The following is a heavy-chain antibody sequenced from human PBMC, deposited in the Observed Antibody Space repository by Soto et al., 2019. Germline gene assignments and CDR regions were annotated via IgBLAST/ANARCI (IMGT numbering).Heavy chain of an antibody. D-gene: IGHD2-2*01. J-gene: IGHJ6*02. V-gene: IGHV4-30-4*01. CDR3: ASVSSALNDYYYYYGLDV. CDR2: IYYSGST. CDR1: GGSISSGDYY. Sequence: QVQLQESGPGLVKPSQTLSLTCTVSGGSISSGDYYWSWIRQPPGKGLEWIGYIYYSGSTYYNPSLKSRVTTSVDTSKNQFSLILSSVTAADTAVYYCASVSSALNDYYYYYGLDVWGQGTTVTVSS.